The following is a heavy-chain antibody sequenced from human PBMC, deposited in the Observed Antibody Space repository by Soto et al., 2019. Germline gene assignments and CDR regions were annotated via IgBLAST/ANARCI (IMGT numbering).Heavy chain of an antibody. D-gene: IGHD1-1*01. Sequence: QVQLQESGPGLVKPSQTLSLTCTVSGGSISSGGYYWSWIRQHPGKGLEWIGYIYYSGSTYYNPSLKSRVTISVDTSKNQFSLKLSSVTAADTAVYYCARDGTGGLSNAFDIWGQGTMVIVSS. CDR2: IYYSGST. CDR1: GGSISSGGYY. J-gene: IGHJ3*02. V-gene: IGHV4-31*03. CDR3: ARDGTGGLSNAFDI.